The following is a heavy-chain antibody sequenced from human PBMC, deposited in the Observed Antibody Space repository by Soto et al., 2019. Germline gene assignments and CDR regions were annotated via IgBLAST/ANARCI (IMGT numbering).Heavy chain of an antibody. CDR1: GGSFSGYC. CDR2: INHSGST. D-gene: IGHD6-13*01. J-gene: IGHJ5*02. V-gene: IGHV4-34*01. Sequence: PSETLSLTCAVYGGSFSGYCWSWIRQPPGKGLEWIGEINHSGSTNYNPSLKSRVTISVDTSKNQFSLKLSSVTAADTAVYYCARVEGYSSSWYKNWFDPWGQGTQVTVSS. CDR3: ARVEGYSSSWYKNWFDP.